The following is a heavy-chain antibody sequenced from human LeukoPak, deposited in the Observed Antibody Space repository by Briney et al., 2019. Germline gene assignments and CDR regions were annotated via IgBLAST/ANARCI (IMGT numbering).Heavy chain of an antibody. CDR3: ARDSGGVADSSGYYYFDY. CDR2: IYSGGST. V-gene: IGHV3-66*01. D-gene: IGHD3-22*01. CDR1: GFTVSSNY. Sequence: GGSLRLSCAASGFTVSSNYMSWVHQAPGKGLEWVSVIYSGGSTYYADSVKGRFTISRDNSKNTLYLQMNSLRAEDTAVYYCARDSGGVADSSGYYYFDYWGQGTLVTVSS. J-gene: IGHJ4*02.